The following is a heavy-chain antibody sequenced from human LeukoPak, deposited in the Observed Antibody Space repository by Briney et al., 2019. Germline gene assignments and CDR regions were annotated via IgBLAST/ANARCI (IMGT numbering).Heavy chain of an antibody. D-gene: IGHD2-21*02. Sequence: GGSLRLSCAASGFTFSSYDMSWVRQAPGKGLEWVSVIGSSGGSTYYADSVKGRFTISRDNSKNTLYLQMNSLRAEDTAVYYCAKMEVVTADDKYFQYWGQGTLVTVSS. CDR3: AKMEVVTADDKYFQY. CDR2: IGSSGGST. V-gene: IGHV3-23*01. J-gene: IGHJ1*01. CDR1: GFTFSSYD.